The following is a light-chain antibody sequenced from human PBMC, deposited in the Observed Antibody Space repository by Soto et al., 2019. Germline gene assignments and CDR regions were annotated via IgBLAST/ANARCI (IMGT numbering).Light chain of an antibody. J-gene: IGKJ1*01. CDR2: AAS. Sequence: MTQSQSSLSASVGDRVTIACRASHDIRNDLAWYQQKPGQAPRLLIYAASTRATGIPARFSGSGSGTEFTLSISSLQPDDFAVYYCQQYGYWPRTFGQGTKVDIK. V-gene: IGKV3-15*01. CDR3: QQYGYWPRT. CDR1: HDIRND.